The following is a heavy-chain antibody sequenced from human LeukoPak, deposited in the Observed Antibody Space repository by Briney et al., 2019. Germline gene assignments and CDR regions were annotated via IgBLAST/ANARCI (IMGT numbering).Heavy chain of an antibody. CDR3: ARDSSPTHYYDSSGYYY. CDR2: INPNSGGT. CDR1: GYTFTGYY. D-gene: IGHD3-22*01. V-gene: IGHV1-2*02. J-gene: IGHJ4*02. Sequence: GASVKVSCKASGYTFTGYYMHWVRQAPGQGLEWMGWINPNSGGTNYAQKFQGRVTMTRDTSISTAYMELSRLRSDDTAVYYCARDSSPTHYYDSSGYYYWGQGTLVTVSS.